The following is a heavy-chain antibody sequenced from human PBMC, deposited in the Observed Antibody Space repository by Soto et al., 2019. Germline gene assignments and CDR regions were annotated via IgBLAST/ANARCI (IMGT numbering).Heavy chain of an antibody. J-gene: IGHJ4*02. CDR3: ARGTAMVPFDY. V-gene: IGHV4-30-4*01. CDR1: GVAITKTNW. Sequence: SETLSLTCVVSGVAITKTNWWSWVRQPPGKGLEWIGYIYYSGSTYYNPSLKSRVTISVDTSKNQFSLKLSSVTAADTAVYYCARGTAMVPFDYWGQGTLVT. CDR2: IYYSGST. D-gene: IGHD5-18*01.